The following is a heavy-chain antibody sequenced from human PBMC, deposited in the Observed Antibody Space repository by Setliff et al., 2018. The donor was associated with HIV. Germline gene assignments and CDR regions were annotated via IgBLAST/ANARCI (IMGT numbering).Heavy chain of an antibody. CDR1: GFSFSNSW. V-gene: IGHV3-7*01. D-gene: IGHD3-3*01. CDR3: ATFADGPDS. J-gene: IGHJ4*02. CDR2: IKEDGREK. Sequence: GGSLRLSCAASGFSFSNSWMTWVRQAPGKGLEWVATIKEDGREKYYVGSVKDRFTISRDNAKRSLYLQMNRLKTDDTAFYYCATFADGPDSWGQGTLVTVSS.